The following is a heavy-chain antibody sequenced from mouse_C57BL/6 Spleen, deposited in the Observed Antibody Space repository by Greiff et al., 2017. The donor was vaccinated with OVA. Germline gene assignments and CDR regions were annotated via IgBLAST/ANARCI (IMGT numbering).Heavy chain of an antibody. V-gene: IGHV1-9*01. D-gene: IGHD4-1*01. Sequence: QVQLQQSGAELMKPGASVKLSCKATGYTFTGYWIEWVKQRPGHGLEWIGEILPGSGSTNYTEKFKGKATFTADTSSNTTYMQLSSLTTEDSAIYYCALGPAWFAYWGQGTLVTVSA. J-gene: IGHJ3*01. CDR3: ALGPAWFAY. CDR1: GYTFTGYW. CDR2: ILPGSGST.